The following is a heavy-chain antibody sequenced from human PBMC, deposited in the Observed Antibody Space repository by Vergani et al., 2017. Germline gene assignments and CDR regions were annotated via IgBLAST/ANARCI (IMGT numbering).Heavy chain of an antibody. D-gene: IGHD6-13*01. Sequence: QVQLQQWGAGLLKPSETLSLTCAVYGRSFSGYYWSWIRQPPGKGLEWIGEINHSGSTNYNPSLKSRVTISVDTSKNQFSLKLSSVTAADTAVYYCARGRIATAGPNFDYWGQGTLVTVSS. CDR1: GRSFSGYY. J-gene: IGHJ4*02. CDR2: INHSGST. CDR3: ARGRIATAGPNFDY. V-gene: IGHV4-34*01.